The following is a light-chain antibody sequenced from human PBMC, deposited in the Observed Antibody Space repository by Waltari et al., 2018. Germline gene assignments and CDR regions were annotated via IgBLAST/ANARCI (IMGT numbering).Light chain of an antibody. J-gene: IGLJ1*01. CDR1: SSDIGYYNA. CDR3: SSYAGSNTYI. Sequence: QAAPTQPPSVSGSPGQSVTISCTGTSSDIGYYNAVSWYQQHPGKATKLMCYEVSKRPSGVSDRFSGSKSGNTASLTISGLQAEDEADYYCSSYAGSNTYIFGAGTRLTVL. CDR2: EVS. V-gene: IGLV2-11*01.